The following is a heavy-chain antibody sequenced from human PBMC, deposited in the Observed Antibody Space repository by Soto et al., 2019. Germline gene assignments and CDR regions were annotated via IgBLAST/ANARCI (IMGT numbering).Heavy chain of an antibody. J-gene: IGHJ4*02. Sequence: GGSLRLSCAASGFTFSSYWMTWVRQAPGKGLEWVANIKHDGSEKYYVDSVKGRFTISRDNARNSVFLEMKCLRAEDTAVYSCVRDRSGSYLEGFDYWGQGTLVTVSS. D-gene: IGHD1-26*01. CDR1: GFTFSSYW. V-gene: IGHV3-7*01. CDR3: VRDRSGSYLEGFDY. CDR2: IKHDGSEK.